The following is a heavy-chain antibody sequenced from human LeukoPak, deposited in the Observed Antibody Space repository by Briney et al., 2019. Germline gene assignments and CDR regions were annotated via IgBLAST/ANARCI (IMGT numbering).Heavy chain of an antibody. V-gene: IGHV4-59*01. CDR1: GGSISSYY. CDR2: IYYSGST. CDR3: ARARYYDSSAGFDY. J-gene: IGHJ4*02. Sequence: TSETLSLTCTVSGGSISSYYWSWIRQPPGKGLEWIGYIYYSGSTNYNPSLKSRVTISVDTSKNQFPLKLSSVTAADTAVYYCARARYYDSSAGFDYWGQGTLVTVSS. D-gene: IGHD3-22*01.